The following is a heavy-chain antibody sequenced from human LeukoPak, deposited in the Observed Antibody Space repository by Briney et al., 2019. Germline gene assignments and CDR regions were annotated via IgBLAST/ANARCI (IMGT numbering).Heavy chain of an antibody. CDR3: TRESGSYHGNDY. Sequence: ASVKVSCKASEYIFTGYYMHWVRQAPGQGLEWMGRINPNNGATNYAQKFQGRVTTTGDTSINTAYMELSSLRSDDTAVYYCTRESGSYHGNDYWGQGTLVTVSS. J-gene: IGHJ4*02. V-gene: IGHV1-2*06. D-gene: IGHD1-26*01. CDR2: INPNNGAT. CDR1: EYIFTGYY.